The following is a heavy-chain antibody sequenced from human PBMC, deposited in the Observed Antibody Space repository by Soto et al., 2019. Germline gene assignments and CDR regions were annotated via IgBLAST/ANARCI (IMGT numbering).Heavy chain of an antibody. CDR2: ISSSSSYI. CDR1: GFTFSSYS. Sequence: GGSLRLSCAASGFTFSSYSMNWVRQAPGKGLEWVSSISSSSSYIYYADSVKGRFTISRDNAKNSLYLQMNSLRAEDTTVYYCARDRPSSSLRFDYWGQGTLVTVSS. CDR3: ARDRPSSSLRFDY. D-gene: IGHD6-6*01. V-gene: IGHV3-21*01. J-gene: IGHJ4*02.